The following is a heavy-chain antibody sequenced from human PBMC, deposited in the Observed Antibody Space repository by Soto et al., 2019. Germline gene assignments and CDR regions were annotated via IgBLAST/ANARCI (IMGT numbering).Heavy chain of an antibody. CDR2: ISSSSSYI. Sequence: EVQLVESGGGLVKPGGSLRLSCAASGFTFSSYNMKWVRRAPGKGLEWVSSISSSSSYIYYADSVKGRVTVSRDNARKSLFLQTNSLRAEDTAVYYCARDGLSDYYGMDVWGQGATVTVSS. V-gene: IGHV3-21*01. J-gene: IGHJ6*02. D-gene: IGHD2-2*03. CDR3: ARDGLSDYYGMDV. CDR1: GFTFSSYN.